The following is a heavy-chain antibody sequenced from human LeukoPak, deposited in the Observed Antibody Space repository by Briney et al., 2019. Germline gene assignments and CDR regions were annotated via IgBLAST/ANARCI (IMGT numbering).Heavy chain of an antibody. CDR3: ARDQPYYDFWSGYSIYWFDP. V-gene: IGHV4-4*07. CDR2: IYTSGST. D-gene: IGHD3-3*01. CDR1: GGSISSYY. Sequence: SETLSLTCTVSGGSISSYYWSWIRQPAGKGLKWIGRIYTSGSTNYNPSLKSRVTMSVDTSKDQFSLKLSSVTAADTAVYYCARDQPYYDFWSGYSIYWFDPWGQGTLVTVSS. J-gene: IGHJ5*02.